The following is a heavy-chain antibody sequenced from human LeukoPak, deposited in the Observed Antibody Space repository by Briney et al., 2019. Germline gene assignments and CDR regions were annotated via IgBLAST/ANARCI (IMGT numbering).Heavy chain of an antibody. CDR2: IHTGGST. D-gene: IGHD6-13*01. Sequence: SETLSLTCTVSGGSISNYYWSWIRQPAGKGLEWIGRIHTGGSTNYNPFLESRVTISIDKSNNQFSLRLTSVTAADTAVYYCARVPLAAAAFDSWGQGTLVTVSS. V-gene: IGHV4-4*07. CDR3: ARVPLAAAAFDS. CDR1: GGSISNYY. J-gene: IGHJ4*02.